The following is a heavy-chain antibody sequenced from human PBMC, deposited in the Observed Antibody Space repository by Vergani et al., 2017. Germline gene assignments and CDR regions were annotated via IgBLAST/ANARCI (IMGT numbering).Heavy chain of an antibody. CDR1: GGSISSYY. D-gene: IGHD2-21*02. J-gene: IGHJ3*02. V-gene: IGHV4-59*01. CDR3: ARNRYCGGDCYSDAFDI. Sequence: QVQLQESGPGLVKPSETLSLTCTVSGGSISSYYWSWIRQPPGKVLEWIGDIYYSGSTNYNHSLKSRVTISVDTSKNQFSLKLSSVTAADTAVYYCARNRYCGGDCYSDAFDIWGQGTMVTVSS. CDR2: IYYSGST.